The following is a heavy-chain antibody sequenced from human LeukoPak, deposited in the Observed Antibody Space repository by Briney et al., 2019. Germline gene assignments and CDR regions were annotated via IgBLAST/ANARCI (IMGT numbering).Heavy chain of an antibody. V-gene: IGHV4-39*01. CDR3: ARHRANTVAAPFDY. CDR2: IYYSGST. Sequence: KPSETLSLTCTVSGGSISSSSYYWGWIRQPPGKGLEWIGSIYYSGSTYYNPSLKSRVTISVDTSKNQFSLKLSSVTAADTAVYYCARHRANTVAAPFDYWGQGTLVTVSS. CDR1: GGSISSSSYY. J-gene: IGHJ4*02. D-gene: IGHD4-23*01.